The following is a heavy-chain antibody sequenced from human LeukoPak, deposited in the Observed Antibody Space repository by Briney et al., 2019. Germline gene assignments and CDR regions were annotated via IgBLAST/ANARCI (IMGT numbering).Heavy chain of an antibody. D-gene: IGHD6-13*01. V-gene: IGHV1-2*06. Sequence: ASVKVSCKASGYTFTDYYIHWVRQAPGQGLEWMGRINPNSGGTNNEQKFQGRVNMTRDTSISTAYMELNRLRSDDTAVYYCARAEYSSTWNQGYWGQGTLVTVSS. CDR2: INPNSGGT. CDR3: ARAEYSSTWNQGY. J-gene: IGHJ4*02. CDR1: GYTFTDYY.